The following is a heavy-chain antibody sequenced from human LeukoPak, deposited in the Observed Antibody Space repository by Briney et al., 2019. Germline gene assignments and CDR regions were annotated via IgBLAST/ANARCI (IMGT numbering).Heavy chain of an antibody. CDR3: AKGLEYLLLVGYDYYGMDV. J-gene: IGHJ6*02. D-gene: IGHD2-2*01. V-gene: IGHV3-23*01. Sequence: PGGSLRLSCAASGFTFSNYAMSWVRQAPGKGLEWVSVISGSGGSTFYADSVKGRFTISRDNSKNTLYLQMNSLRAEDTAIYYCAKGLEYLLLVGYDYYGMDVWGQGTTVTVSS. CDR2: ISGSGGST. CDR1: GFTFSNYA.